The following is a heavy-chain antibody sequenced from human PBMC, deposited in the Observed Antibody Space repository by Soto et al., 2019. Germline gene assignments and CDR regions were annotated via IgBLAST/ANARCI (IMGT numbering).Heavy chain of an antibody. Sequence: GSLRLSCAASGFTFSSYGMSWVRQAPGKGLEWVSGISGTGGSTYYADSVKGRFTISRDNSKNTLFLQMDSLRAEDTAVYYCAREGIYCSSTSCYLPWGQGTLVTVSS. CDR1: GFTFSSYG. CDR3: AREGIYCSSTSCYLP. CDR2: ISGTGGST. V-gene: IGHV3-23*01. D-gene: IGHD2-2*01. J-gene: IGHJ5*02.